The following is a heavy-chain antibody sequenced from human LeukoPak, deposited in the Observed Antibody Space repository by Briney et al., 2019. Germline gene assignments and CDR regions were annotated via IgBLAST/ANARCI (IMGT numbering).Heavy chain of an antibody. D-gene: IGHD6-13*01. CDR2: ISSSGSTI. Sequence: PGGSLRLSCAASGFTFSSYAMSWVRQAPGKGLEWVSYISSSGSTIYYADSVKGRFTISRDNAKNSLYLQMNSLRAEDTAVYYCARRRVAAAVGAFDIWGQGTMVTVSS. CDR1: GFTFSSYA. V-gene: IGHV3-48*04. J-gene: IGHJ3*02. CDR3: ARRRVAAAVGAFDI.